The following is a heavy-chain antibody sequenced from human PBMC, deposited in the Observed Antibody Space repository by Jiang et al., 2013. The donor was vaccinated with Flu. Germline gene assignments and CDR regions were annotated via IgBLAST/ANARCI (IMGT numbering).Heavy chain of an antibody. CDR2: FDPEDGET. CDR3: IAARPGYDAFDI. Sequence: SVKVSCKVSGYTLTELSMHWVRQAPGKGLEWMGGFDPEDGETIYAQKFQGRVTMTEDTSTDTAYMELSSLRSEDTAVYYCIAARPGYDAFDIWGQGTMVTVSS. J-gene: IGHJ3*02. D-gene: IGHD2-15*01. CDR1: GYTLTELS. V-gene: IGHV1-24*01.